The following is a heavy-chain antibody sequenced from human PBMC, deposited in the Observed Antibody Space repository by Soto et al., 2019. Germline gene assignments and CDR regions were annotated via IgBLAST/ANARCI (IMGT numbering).Heavy chain of an antibody. J-gene: IGHJ4*02. D-gene: IGHD3-3*01. V-gene: IGHV4-34*01. CDR1: GGSFSGYY. CDR3: ARGGPNAYYDFWSGPKIIFDY. CDR2: INHSGST. Sequence: PSETLSLTCAVYGGSFSGYYWSWIRHPPGKGLEWIGEINHSGSTNYNPSLKSRVTISVDTSKNQFSLKLSSVTAADTAVYYCARGGPNAYYDFWSGPKIIFDYWGQGTLVTVSS.